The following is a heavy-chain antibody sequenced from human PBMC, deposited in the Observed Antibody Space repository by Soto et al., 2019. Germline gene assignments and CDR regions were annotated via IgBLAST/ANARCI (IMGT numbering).Heavy chain of an antibody. CDR1: GFTFSSYG. J-gene: IGHJ5*02. D-gene: IGHD6-19*01. CDR2: IWYDGSNK. CDR3: ARSGEWLRLGWFDP. Sequence: PGGSLRLSCAASGFTFSSYGMHGVRQAPGKGLEWVAVIWYDGSNKYYADSVKGRFTISRDNSKNTLYLQMNSLRAEDTAVYYCARSGEWLRLGWFDPWGQGTLVTVSS. V-gene: IGHV3-33*01.